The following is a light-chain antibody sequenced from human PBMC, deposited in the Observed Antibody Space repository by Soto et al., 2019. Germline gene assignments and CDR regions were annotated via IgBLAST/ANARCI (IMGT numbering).Light chain of an antibody. CDR2: AAS. CDR3: QQSYSTPLT. J-gene: IGKJ4*01. V-gene: IGKV1-39*01. Sequence: DIQMTQSPSSLSASVGDRVTITCRASQSISSYLNWYQQKPGKAPKLLIYAASSLQSGVPSRFSCSGAGTDFTHTISSRQPEDFATYYCQQSYSTPLTFGGGTKVEIK. CDR1: QSISSY.